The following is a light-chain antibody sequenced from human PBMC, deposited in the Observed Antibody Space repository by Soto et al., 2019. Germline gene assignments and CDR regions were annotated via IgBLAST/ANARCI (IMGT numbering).Light chain of an antibody. J-gene: IGLJ2*01. Sequence: QSALTQPRSVSGSPGQSVTISCTGTSSDVGAYDFVSWYQQLPGTAPKLIIYDVSQRPSGVPDRFSASKSGNTASLSISGLQAEDEADYYCCSYAGTATVFGGGTKVTVL. CDR3: CSYAGTATV. CDR2: DVS. CDR1: SSDVGAYDF. V-gene: IGLV2-11*01.